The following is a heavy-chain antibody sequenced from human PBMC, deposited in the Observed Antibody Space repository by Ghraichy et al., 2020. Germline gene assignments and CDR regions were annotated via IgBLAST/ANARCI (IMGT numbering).Heavy chain of an antibody. CDR3: ARDRRAYSGYSYVEGSFDY. V-gene: IGHV6-1*01. CDR2: TYYRSKWYN. J-gene: IGHJ4*02. Sequence: SQTLSLPCAISGDSVSSNSAAWNWIRQSPSRGLEWLGRTYYRSKWYNDYAVSVKSRITINPDTSKNQFSLQLNSVTPEDTAVYYCARDRRAYSGYSYVEGSFDYWGQGTLVTVSS. D-gene: IGHD5-18*01. CDR1: GDSVSSNSAA.